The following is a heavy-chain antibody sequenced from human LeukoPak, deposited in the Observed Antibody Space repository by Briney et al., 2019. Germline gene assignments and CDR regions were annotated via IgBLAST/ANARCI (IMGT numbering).Heavy chain of an antibody. Sequence: GRSLRLSCAASGFTFDDYAMHWVRQAPGKGLEWDSGISWNSGSIGYADSVKGRFTISRDNAKNSLYLQMNSLRAEDTALYYCAKGNYYDSSGYSDYFDYWGQGTLVTVSS. V-gene: IGHV3-9*01. CDR2: ISWNSGSI. D-gene: IGHD3-22*01. CDR1: GFTFDDYA. CDR3: AKGNYYDSSGYSDYFDY. J-gene: IGHJ4*02.